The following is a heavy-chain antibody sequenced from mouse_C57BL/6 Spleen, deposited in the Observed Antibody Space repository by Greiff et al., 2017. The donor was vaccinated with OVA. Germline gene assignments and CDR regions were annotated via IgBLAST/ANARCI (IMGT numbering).Heavy chain of an antibody. CDR3: ARSPVVRYFDV. CDR2: INPSSGYT. D-gene: IGHD1-1*01. J-gene: IGHJ1*03. Sequence: VQLQQSGAELARPGASVKMSCKASGYTFTSYTMHWVKQRPGQGLEWIGYINPSSGYTKYNQKFKDKATLTADKSSSTAYMQLSSLTSEDSAVYYCARSPVVRYFDVWGTGTTVTVSS. CDR1: GYTFTSYT. V-gene: IGHV1-4*01.